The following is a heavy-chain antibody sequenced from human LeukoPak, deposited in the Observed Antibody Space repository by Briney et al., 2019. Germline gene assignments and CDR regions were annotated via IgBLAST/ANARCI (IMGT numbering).Heavy chain of an antibody. J-gene: IGHJ4*02. V-gene: IGHV3-9*01. Sequence: GGSVRLSCAASGFTFDDYAMHWVRQAPGKGLEWVAGISWNSGSIGYADSVKGRFTISRDNAKNSLYLQMSSLRAEDTALYYCAKVFHGYHNYFAYWGQGTLVTVSS. CDR3: AKVFHGYHNYFAY. CDR2: ISWNSGSI. D-gene: IGHD3-22*01. CDR1: GFTFDDYA.